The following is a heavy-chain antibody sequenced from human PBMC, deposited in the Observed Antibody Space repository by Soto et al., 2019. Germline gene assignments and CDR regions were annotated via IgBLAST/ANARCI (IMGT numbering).Heavy chain of an antibody. CDR1: GFTFSSYA. D-gene: IGHD1-26*01. CDR2: ISSNGGSS. CDR3: VKEASGSDYWFDP. Sequence: GGSLRLSCSASGFTFSSYAMRWVRQAPGKGLEYVSAISSNGGSSYYADSGKGRFTIARDNSKNTLYLQMSSLRAEDTAVYYCVKEASGSDYWFDPWGQGTLVTVSS. J-gene: IGHJ5*02. V-gene: IGHV3-64D*09.